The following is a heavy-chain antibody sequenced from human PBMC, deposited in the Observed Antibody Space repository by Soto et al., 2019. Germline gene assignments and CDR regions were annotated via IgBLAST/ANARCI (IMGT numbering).Heavy chain of an antibody. Sequence: QVQLQESRPGLVKPSQTLSLTCTVSGDSISSGDSYWSWIRQSPEKVLEWIGYIYFSGSTYYNPSLKSRVTMSVDTSKNQFSLRLSSVTAADTAVYYCAREAPASRIRGGFEYWGQGTLVTVSS. J-gene: IGHJ4*02. CDR3: AREAPASRIRGGFEY. CDR2: IYFSGST. CDR1: GDSISSGDSY. V-gene: IGHV4-30-4*01. D-gene: IGHD6-13*01.